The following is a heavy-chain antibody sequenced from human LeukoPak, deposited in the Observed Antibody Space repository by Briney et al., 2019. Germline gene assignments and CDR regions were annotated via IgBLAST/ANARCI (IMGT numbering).Heavy chain of an antibody. Sequence: GGSLRLSCAASGFTFSSYSMNWVRQAPGKGLEWVSSISSSSSYIYYADSVKGRFTISRDNAKNSLYLQMNSLRAEDTAVYYCARVSSYCSSTSCTGDYWGQGTLVTVSS. CDR1: GFTFSSYS. CDR2: ISSSSSYI. D-gene: IGHD2-2*01. J-gene: IGHJ4*02. CDR3: ARVSSYCSSTSCTGDY. V-gene: IGHV3-21*01.